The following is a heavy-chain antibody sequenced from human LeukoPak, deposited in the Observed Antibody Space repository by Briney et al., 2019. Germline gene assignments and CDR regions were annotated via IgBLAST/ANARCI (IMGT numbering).Heavy chain of an antibody. D-gene: IGHD1-26*01. CDR3: ARDRPGSYKGPYWFDP. J-gene: IGHJ5*02. CDR1: GGSISTYY. CDR2: MYYSGSI. Sequence: SETLSLTCTVSGGSISTYYWSWIRQPPGKGLEWIGHMYYSGSINYNPSLKSRVTISVDTSKKQFSLKLSSVTAADTAVYYCARDRPGSYKGPYWFDPWGQGTLVTVSS. V-gene: IGHV4-59*12.